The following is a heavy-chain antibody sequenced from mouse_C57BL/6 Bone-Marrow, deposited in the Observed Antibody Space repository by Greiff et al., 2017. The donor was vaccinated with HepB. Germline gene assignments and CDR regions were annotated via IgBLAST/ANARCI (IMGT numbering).Heavy chain of an antibody. J-gene: IGHJ2*01. CDR2: IYPGDGDT. CDR1: GYAFSSSW. Sequence: QVQLQQSGPELVKPGASVKISCKASGYAFSSSWMNWVKQRPGKGLEWIGRIYPGDGDTNSNGKFKGKATLTADKSSSTAYMQLSSLTSEDSAVYFCARLGDYDGGDYWGQGTTLTVSS. CDR3: ARLGDYDGGDY. V-gene: IGHV1-82*01. D-gene: IGHD2-4*01.